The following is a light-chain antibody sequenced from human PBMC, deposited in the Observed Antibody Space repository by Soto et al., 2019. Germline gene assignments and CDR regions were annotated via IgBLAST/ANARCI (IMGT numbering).Light chain of an antibody. J-gene: IGLJ2*01. CDR3: CSYAGSSPVV. Sequence: QSVLTQPASVSGSPGQSITISCTGTSSDVGSYNLVSWYQQHPGKAPKLMIYEGSKRPSGVSNRFSGSKSGNTASLTISGLQAEDEADYYCCSYAGSSPVVFGGGTQLT. V-gene: IGLV2-23*01. CDR1: SSDVGSYNL. CDR2: EGS.